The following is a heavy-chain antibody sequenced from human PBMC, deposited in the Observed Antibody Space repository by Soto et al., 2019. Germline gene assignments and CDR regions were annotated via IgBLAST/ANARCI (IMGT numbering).Heavy chain of an antibody. V-gene: IGHV1-69*01. J-gene: IGHJ4*02. CDR2: IIPIFGTA. Sequence: QVQLVQSGAEVKKPGSSVKVSCKASGGTFSSYAISWVRQAPGQGLEWMGGIIPIFGTANYAQKFQGSVTITADESTSTAYMELRSLRSEDTAVYYCASGITMVRGVIRYYFDYWGQGTLVPVSS. CDR1: GGTFSSYA. D-gene: IGHD3-10*01. CDR3: ASGITMVRGVIRYYFDY.